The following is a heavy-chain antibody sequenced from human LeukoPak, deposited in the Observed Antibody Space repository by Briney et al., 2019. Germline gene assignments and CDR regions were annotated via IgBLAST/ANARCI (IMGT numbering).Heavy chain of an antibody. CDR3: ARLSLNPPYYYYGMDV. V-gene: IGHV4-34*01. Sequence: PSETLSLTCAVYGGSFSGYYWSWIRQPPGKGLEWIGSIYYSGSTYYNPSLKSRVTISVDTSKNQFSLKLSSVTAADTAVYYCARLSLNPPYYYYGMDVWGQGTTVTVSS. CDR2: IYYSGST. J-gene: IGHJ6*02. CDR1: GGSFSGYY.